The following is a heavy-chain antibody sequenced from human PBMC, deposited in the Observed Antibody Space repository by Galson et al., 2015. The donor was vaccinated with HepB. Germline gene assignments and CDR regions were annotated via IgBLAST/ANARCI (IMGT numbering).Heavy chain of an antibody. CDR1: GFTFSSYA. CDR2: ISGSGGST. J-gene: IGHJ4*02. V-gene: IGHV3-23*01. Sequence: SLRLSCAASGFTFSSYAMSWVRQAPGKGLEWVSAISGSGGSTYYADSVKGRFTISRDNSKNTLYLQMNSLRAEDTAVYYCAKKGLWFGELGLGGQGTLVTVSS. CDR3: AKKGLWFGELGL. D-gene: IGHD3-10*01.